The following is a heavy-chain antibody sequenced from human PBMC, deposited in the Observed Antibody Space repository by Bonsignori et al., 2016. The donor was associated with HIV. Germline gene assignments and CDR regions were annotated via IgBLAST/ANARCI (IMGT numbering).Heavy chain of an antibody. J-gene: IGHJ6*02. Sequence: EVRLVESGGGLIKPGVSLRLSCAASGFSFSITWMSWVRQAPGKGLEWVGRIKSETDGGTTDYAAPLKGRFTISRDNSKDMLFLQMNSLKTEDSAVYYCTTDQVGFGMDVWGRGTTVIVSS. V-gene: IGHV3-15*01. CDR2: IKSETDGGTT. CDR3: TTDQVGFGMDV. D-gene: IGHD1-26*01. CDR1: GFSFSITW.